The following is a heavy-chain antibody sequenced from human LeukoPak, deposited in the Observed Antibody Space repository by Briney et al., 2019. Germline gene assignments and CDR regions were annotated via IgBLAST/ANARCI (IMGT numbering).Heavy chain of an antibody. Sequence: PGGSLRLSCTASGFTFGDYAMSWFRQAPGKGLEWVGFIRSKAYGGTTEYAASVKGRFTISRDNSKNTLYLQMNSLRAEDTAVYYCAKNYDSSGYYYVPGAFDIWGQGTMVTVSS. J-gene: IGHJ3*02. CDR1: GFTFGDYA. D-gene: IGHD3-22*01. CDR2: IRSKAYGGTT. CDR3: AKNYDSSGYYYVPGAFDI. V-gene: IGHV3-49*03.